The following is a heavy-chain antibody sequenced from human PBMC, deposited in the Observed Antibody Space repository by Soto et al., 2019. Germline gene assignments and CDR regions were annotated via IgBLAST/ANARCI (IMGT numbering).Heavy chain of an antibody. CDR1: GFPSSSYN. V-gene: IGHV3-21*01. D-gene: IGHD1-26*01. CDR3: ARPYSGSYSFDY. CDR2: ITSSTNEK. J-gene: IGHJ4*02. Sequence: GGSLRLSCAASGFPSSSYNMNWVRQAPGRGLEWVSSITSSTNEKYYTDSVKGRFTISRDNAKNSLYLHMNSLRAEDTAVYYCARPYSGSYSFDYWGQGTLVTVSS.